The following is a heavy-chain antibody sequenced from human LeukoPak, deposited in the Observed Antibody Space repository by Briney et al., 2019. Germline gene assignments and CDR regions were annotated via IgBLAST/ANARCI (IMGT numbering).Heavy chain of an antibody. CDR3: ARDQHCSSTSCYEGVFDF. CDR1: GFTFSSYA. D-gene: IGHD2-2*01. V-gene: IGHV3-23*01. J-gene: IGHJ4*02. CDR2: ISGSGGST. Sequence: GGSLRLSCAASGFTFSSYAMSWVRQAPGKGLEWVSAISGSGGSTFYADSVKGRFTISRDNAKNSLYLQMNSLRAEDTAVYYCARDQHCSSTSCYEGVFDFWGQGTLVTVSS.